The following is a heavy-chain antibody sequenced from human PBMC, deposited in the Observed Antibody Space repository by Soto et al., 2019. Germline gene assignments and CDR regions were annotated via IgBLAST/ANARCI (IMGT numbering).Heavy chain of an antibody. J-gene: IGHJ3*02. CDR1: GGSIISDGYS. Sequence: PSETLSLTCAVSGGSIISDGYSWSWIRQPPGKGLQWIGHIYEGGNTYYTPSLESRVAISTDKSKNQFSLRLSSVTAADPAVYYCVRRSPEDAFDIWGQGTMVTV. V-gene: IGHV4-30-2*01. CDR3: VRRSPEDAFDI. CDR2: IYEGGNT.